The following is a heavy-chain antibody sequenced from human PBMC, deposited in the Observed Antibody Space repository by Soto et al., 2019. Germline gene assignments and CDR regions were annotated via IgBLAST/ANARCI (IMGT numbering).Heavy chain of an antibody. CDR3: AKDLGSGSYLFDAFDI. Sequence: PGGSLRLSCAASGFTFSNYGMHWVRQAPGKGLEWVAVISYDGSNKYYADSVKGRFTISRDNSKNTLYLQMNSLRAEDTAVYYCAKDLGSGSYLFDAFDIWGRGTMVTVS. V-gene: IGHV3-30*18. CDR1: GFTFSNYG. CDR2: ISYDGSNK. J-gene: IGHJ3*02. D-gene: IGHD1-26*01.